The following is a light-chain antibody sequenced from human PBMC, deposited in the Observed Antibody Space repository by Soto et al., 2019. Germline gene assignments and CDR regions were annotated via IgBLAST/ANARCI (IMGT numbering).Light chain of an antibody. V-gene: IGKV1-17*03. CDR2: TAS. J-gene: IGKJ5*01. CDR1: QGISNY. CDR3: LQHNSCPIT. Sequence: DIQMTQSPSAMSASVGDRVTITCRASQGISNYLAWFQQKPGEVPKRLIYTASSLQTGVPSRFSGSGSGTEFTLTISNLQPEDFATYYCLQHNSCPITFGQGTRLEIK.